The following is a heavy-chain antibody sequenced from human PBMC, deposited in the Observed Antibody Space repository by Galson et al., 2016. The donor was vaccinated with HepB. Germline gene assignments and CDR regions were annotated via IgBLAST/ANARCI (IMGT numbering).Heavy chain of an antibody. CDR1: GFTFSTYA. Sequence: SLRLSCAVSGFTFSTYAMHWVRQAPGKGLEWVAVISYDGSNEFYADSVKGRFTISRDNAKNTLYLQMNSLRAEDTAVYYCAVYSFPIAAAGPARSLQHWGQGTLVTVSS. J-gene: IGHJ1*01. V-gene: IGHV3-30-3*01. CDR3: AVYSFPIAAAGPARSLQH. CDR2: ISYDGSNE. D-gene: IGHD6-13*01.